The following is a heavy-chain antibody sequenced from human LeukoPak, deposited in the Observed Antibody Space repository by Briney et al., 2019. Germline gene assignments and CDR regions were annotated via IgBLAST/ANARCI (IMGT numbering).Heavy chain of an antibody. CDR3: ARVLGYDFWSGYEFDC. V-gene: IGHV1-69*01. J-gene: IGHJ4*02. CDR1: GGTFSSYA. Sequence: AASVKVSCKASGGTFSSYAISWVRQAPGQGLEWMGGIIPIFGTANYAQKFQGRVTITADESTSTAYMELSSLRSEDTAVYYCARVLGYDFWSGYEFDCWGQGTLVTVSS. D-gene: IGHD3-3*01. CDR2: IIPIFGTA.